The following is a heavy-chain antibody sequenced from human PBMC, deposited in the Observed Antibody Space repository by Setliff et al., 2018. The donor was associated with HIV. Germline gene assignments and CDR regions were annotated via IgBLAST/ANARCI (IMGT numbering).Heavy chain of an antibody. D-gene: IGHD1-26*01. CDR2: INPTSGDT. CDR3: AGEGISGSYFDY. J-gene: IGHJ4*02. Sequence: ASVKVSCKASGYTLTGYYMNWVRQAPGQGLEWMGRINPTSGDTNYAQKFQGRVTMTRDTSISTAYMELSRLKSDDAAVYYCAGEGISGSYFDYWGQGTLVTVS. CDR1: GYTLTGYY. V-gene: IGHV1-2*06.